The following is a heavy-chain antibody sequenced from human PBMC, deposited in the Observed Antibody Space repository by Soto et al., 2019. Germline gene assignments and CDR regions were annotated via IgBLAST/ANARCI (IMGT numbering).Heavy chain of an antibody. CDR2: MNPNSGNT. CDR3: ARGLNYYGSGSSDGDAFDI. V-gene: IGHV1-8*01. CDR1: GYTFTSYD. D-gene: IGHD3-10*01. Sequence: ASVKVSCKASGYTFTSYDINWVRQATGQGLEWMGWMNPNSGNTGYAQKFQGRVTMTRNTSISKAYMELSSLRSEDTAVYYCARGLNYYGSGSSDGDAFDIWGQGTMVTVSS. J-gene: IGHJ3*02.